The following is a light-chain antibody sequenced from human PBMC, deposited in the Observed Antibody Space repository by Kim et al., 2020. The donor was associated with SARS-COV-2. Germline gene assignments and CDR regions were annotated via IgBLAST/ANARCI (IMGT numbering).Light chain of an antibody. CDR3: KQFNSYPP. CDR1: QGIANA. Sequence: SSSVGDTLTITCRTSQGIANALAWYQQRLGKPPKLLMYDASTLESGDPSRFRGSGSGTDFTLSITGLQPEDFATYYCKQFNSYPPFGQGTRLEIK. CDR2: DAS. V-gene: IGKV1-13*02. J-gene: IGKJ5*01.